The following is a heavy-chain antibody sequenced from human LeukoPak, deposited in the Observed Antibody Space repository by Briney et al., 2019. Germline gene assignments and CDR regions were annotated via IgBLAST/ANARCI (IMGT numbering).Heavy chain of an antibody. D-gene: IGHD6-13*01. CDR2: IIPIFGTA. CDR1: GGTFSSYA. J-gene: IGHJ1*01. Sequence: SVKVSCKASGGTFSSYAISWVRQAPGQGLEWMGGIIPIFGTANYAQKFQGRVTITADESTSTAYMELSSLRSDDTAVYYCASWGPRYSSSWYLPPAEYFQHWGQGTLVTVSS. CDR3: ASWGPRYSSSWYLPPAEYFQH. V-gene: IGHV1-69*13.